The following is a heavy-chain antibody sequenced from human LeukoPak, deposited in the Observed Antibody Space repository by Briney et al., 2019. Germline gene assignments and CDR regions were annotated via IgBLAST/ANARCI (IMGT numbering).Heavy chain of an antibody. D-gene: IGHD6-13*01. J-gene: IGHJ4*02. CDR3: ARVAADIAAAGRYFDY. V-gene: IGHV1-46*01. CDR1: GYTFTSYY. Sequence: ASVKVSCKASGYTFTSYYMHWVRQAPGQGLEWMGIINPSGGSTSYAQKFQGRVTMTRDTSTSTVYMELSSLRSEDTAVYYCARVAADIAAAGRYFDYWGQGTLVTVSS. CDR2: INPSGGST.